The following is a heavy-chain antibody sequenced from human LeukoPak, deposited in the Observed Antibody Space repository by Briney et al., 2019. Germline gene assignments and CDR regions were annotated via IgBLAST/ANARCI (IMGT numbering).Heavy chain of an antibody. CDR2: IYHSGST. V-gene: IGHV4-34*01. Sequence: GSLRLSCAASGFKFSDYYMSWIRQAPGKGLEWIGEIYHSGSTNYNPSLKSRVTISVDKSKNQFSLKLSSVTAADTAVYYCARAAGIAVAGSFDYWGQGTLVTVSS. J-gene: IGHJ4*02. D-gene: IGHD6-19*01. CDR3: ARAAGIAVAGSFDY. CDR1: GFKFSDYY.